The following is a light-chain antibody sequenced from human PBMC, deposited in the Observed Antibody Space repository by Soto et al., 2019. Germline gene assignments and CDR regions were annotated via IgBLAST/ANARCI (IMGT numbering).Light chain of an antibody. Sequence: DIVMTQSPATLSVSPGERATLSCRASQSVRDNLAWYQQKPGQAPGLLIYGASIRATGIPARFSGSGSDTEFTLTISSLQSEDFATYYCHQYDNWPLTFGPGTKVDI. CDR3: HQYDNWPLT. J-gene: IGKJ3*01. CDR2: GAS. V-gene: IGKV3-15*01. CDR1: QSVRDN.